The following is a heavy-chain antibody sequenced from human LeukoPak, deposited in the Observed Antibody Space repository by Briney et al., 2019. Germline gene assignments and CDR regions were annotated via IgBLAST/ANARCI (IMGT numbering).Heavy chain of an antibody. D-gene: IGHD3-22*01. CDR2: IYYSGST. J-gene: IGHJ6*02. CDR1: GGSISSGGYY. Sequence: SETLSLTCTVSGGSISSGGYYWSWIRQHPGEGLEWIGYIYYSGSTYYNPSLKSRVTISVDTSKNQFSLKLSSVTAADTAVYYCARDSIYDSSGSYYYYYGMDVWGQGTTVTVPS. CDR3: ARDSIYDSSGSYYYYYGMDV. V-gene: IGHV4-31*03.